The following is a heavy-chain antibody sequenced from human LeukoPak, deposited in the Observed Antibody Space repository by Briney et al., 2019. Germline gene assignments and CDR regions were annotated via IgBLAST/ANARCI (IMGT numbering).Heavy chain of an antibody. V-gene: IGHV3-23*01. CDR2: ISGIGGGI. CDR1: GFIFSNYG. Sequence: GGSLRLSCAASGFIFSNYGMTWVRQAPGKGLECVSVISGIGGGIHYADSVKGRFTISRDNSKNTLYLQMNSLRAEDTAVYYCAKTPGSGSYYSYYYYYMDVWGKGTTVTVSS. J-gene: IGHJ6*03. CDR3: AKTPGSGSYYSYYYYYMDV. D-gene: IGHD3-10*01.